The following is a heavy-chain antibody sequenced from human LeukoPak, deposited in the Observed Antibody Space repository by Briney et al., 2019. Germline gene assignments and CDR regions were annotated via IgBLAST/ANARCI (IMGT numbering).Heavy chain of an antibody. Sequence: SETLSLTCTVSGGSISSYYWSWVRQPPGKGLEWIGYIYYSGSTNYNPSLKSRGTISVDTSKNQFSLKLSSVTAADTAVYYCARVVGGSTYYFDYWGQGTLVTVSS. D-gene: IGHD3-10*01. CDR3: ARVVGGSTYYFDY. CDR2: IYYSGST. J-gene: IGHJ4*02. V-gene: IGHV4-59*13. CDR1: GGSISSYY.